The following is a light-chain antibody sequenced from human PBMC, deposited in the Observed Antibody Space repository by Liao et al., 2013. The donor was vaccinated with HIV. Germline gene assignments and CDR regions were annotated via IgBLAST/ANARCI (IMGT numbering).Light chain of an antibody. Sequence: SFELTQPPSVSVSPGQTATITCSGDNLESRSVSWYQQKPGQSPLLVIFQHTKRPSGIPERFSASTSWNTATLTISGTQTMDEADYYCQVWDSFSTFVFGSGTQVTVL. V-gene: IGLV3-1*01. CDR2: QHT. CDR1: NLESRS. CDR3: QVWDSFSTFV. J-gene: IGLJ1*01.